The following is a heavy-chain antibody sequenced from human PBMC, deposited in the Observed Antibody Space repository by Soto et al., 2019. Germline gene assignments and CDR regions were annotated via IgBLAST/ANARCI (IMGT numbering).Heavy chain of an antibody. D-gene: IGHD5-18*01. Sequence: QVTLKESGPVLVKPTETLTLTCTVSGFSLSNARMGVSWIRQPPGKALEWLAHIFLNDEKSYSTSLKSRLTISKDTSKSQVVLTMTNMDPVDTATYYCARIRGYSYGLVFDYWGQGTLVTVSS. J-gene: IGHJ4*02. CDR3: ARIRGYSYGLVFDY. CDR1: GFSLSNARMG. CDR2: IFLNDEK. V-gene: IGHV2-26*01.